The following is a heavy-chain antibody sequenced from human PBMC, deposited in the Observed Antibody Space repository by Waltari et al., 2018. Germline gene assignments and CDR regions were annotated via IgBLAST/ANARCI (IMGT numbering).Heavy chain of an antibody. Sequence: EVQLVESGGGLVQPGGSLRLSCAASGFTFIRYWMTWVRQAPGKGLEWVANINQGGREKYYGDSVKGRFTVSRDNAKNSLYLQMNSLRAEDTAVYYCARDLRRGTLTWGQGTLVTVSS. CDR2: INQGGREK. D-gene: IGHD3-10*01. V-gene: IGHV3-7*01. CDR1: GFTFIRYW. J-gene: IGHJ4*02. CDR3: ARDLRRGTLT.